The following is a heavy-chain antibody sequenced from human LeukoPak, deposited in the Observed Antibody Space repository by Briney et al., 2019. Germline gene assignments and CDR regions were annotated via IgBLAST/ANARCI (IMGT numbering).Heavy chain of an antibody. J-gene: IGHJ4*02. D-gene: IGHD3-10*01. CDR3: AIFMVRGVIPFDY. Sequence: ASVRVSRKASGYTFTSYGISWVRQAPGQGLEWMGWISAYNGNTNYAQKLQGRVTMTTDTSTSTAYMELRSLRSDDTAVYYCAIFMVRGVIPFDYWGQGTLVTVSS. CDR1: GYTFTSYG. CDR2: ISAYNGNT. V-gene: IGHV1-18*01.